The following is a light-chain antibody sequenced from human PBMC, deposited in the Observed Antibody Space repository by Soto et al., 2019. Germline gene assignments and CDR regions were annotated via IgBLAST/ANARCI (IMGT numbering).Light chain of an antibody. CDR1: QSISTY. Sequence: DLQMTQSPSSLSASVGDRVTITCRASQSISTYLNWYQQKPGKAPKLLIYAASTLEGGVPSRFSGSGSETDFTLTISTLQPEDFATYFCQQSFSSPLTFGGGTKVEIK. CDR2: AAS. CDR3: QQSFSSPLT. J-gene: IGKJ4*01. V-gene: IGKV1-39*01.